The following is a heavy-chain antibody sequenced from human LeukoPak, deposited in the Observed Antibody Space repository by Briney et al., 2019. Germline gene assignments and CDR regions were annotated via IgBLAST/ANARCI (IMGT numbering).Heavy chain of an antibody. CDR1: GFTFSSYA. J-gene: IGHJ4*02. CDR3: AKLSGYSSSWYYNEFDY. Sequence: QPGGSLRLSCAASGFTFSSYAMSWVRQAPGKRLEWVSAISGSGGSTYYADSVKGRFTISRDNSKNTLYLQMNSLRAEDTAVYYCAKLSGYSSSWYYNEFDYWGQGTLVTVSS. D-gene: IGHD6-13*01. CDR2: ISGSGGST. V-gene: IGHV3-23*01.